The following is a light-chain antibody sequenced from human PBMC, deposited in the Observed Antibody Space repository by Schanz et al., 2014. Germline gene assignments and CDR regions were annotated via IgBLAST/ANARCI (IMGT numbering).Light chain of an antibody. J-gene: IGKJ1*01. Sequence: EIVLTQSPGTLSLSPGERATLSCRASQSVSSSYLAWYQQKPGQAPRLLIYGASRRATGIPDRFSGSGSGTDFTLTISRLEPEDFAVYYCQHYSMSPLFGQGTRVEI. CDR3: QHYSMSPL. CDR2: GAS. V-gene: IGKV3-20*01. CDR1: QSVSSSY.